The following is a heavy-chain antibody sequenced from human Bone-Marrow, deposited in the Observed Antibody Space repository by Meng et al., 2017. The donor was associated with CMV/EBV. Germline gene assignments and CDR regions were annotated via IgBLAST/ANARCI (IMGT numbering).Heavy chain of an antibody. CDR1: FNFSSYS. CDR3: ARITYYYDSSGYPSQNDY. Sequence: FNFSSYSMNWVRQAPGKGLEWVSSISSSSSYIYYADSVKGRFTISRDNAKNSLYLQMNSLRAEDTAVYYCARITYYYDSSGYPSQNDYWGQGTLVTVSS. CDR2: ISSSSSYI. J-gene: IGHJ4*02. D-gene: IGHD3-22*01. V-gene: IGHV3-21*01.